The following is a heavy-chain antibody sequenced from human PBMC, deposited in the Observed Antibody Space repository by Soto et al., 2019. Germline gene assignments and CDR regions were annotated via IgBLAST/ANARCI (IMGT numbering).Heavy chain of an antibody. CDR2: IHYSGST. CDR1: GGSISSSSYF. D-gene: IGHD6-19*01. J-gene: IGHJ3*01. CDR3: ASLPGYSSGWNEFDF. V-gene: IGHV4-39*02. Sequence: ETLSLTCTVSGGSISSSSYFWGWIRQPPGKGLEWIGIIHYSGSTYYNPSLKSRVTISVDTSKNHFSLKLTSVTAADTAVYYCASLPGYSSGWNEFDFWGQGTMVTVSS.